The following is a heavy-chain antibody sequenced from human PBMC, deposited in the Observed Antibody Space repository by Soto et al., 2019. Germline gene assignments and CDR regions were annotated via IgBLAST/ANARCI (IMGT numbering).Heavy chain of an antibody. CDR3: AISLGSWCYYWSSGRYGLAV. V-gene: IGHV3-7*01. J-gene: IGHJ6*02. CDR2: IKQDGNEK. Sequence: GGSLRLSCAVSGFTFSDYWMSWVRQAPGKGLEWVANIKQDGNEKYYVDSVKGRFTISRDNAKNSLYLQMNSLRAEDTAVYYCAISLGSWCYYWSSGRYGLAVWAQGTTVIGSS. CDR1: GFTFSDYW. D-gene: IGHD3-10*01.